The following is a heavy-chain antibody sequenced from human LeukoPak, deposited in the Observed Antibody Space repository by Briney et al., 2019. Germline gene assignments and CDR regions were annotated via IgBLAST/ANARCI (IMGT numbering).Heavy chain of an antibody. D-gene: IGHD3-22*01. CDR2: ITNSGNSK. CDR1: EFTFSSYS. V-gene: IGHV3-48*01. J-gene: IGHJ4*02. Sequence: GGSLRLSCAASEFTFSSYSMNWVRQAPGKGLEWVSYITNSGNSKSYADSVKGRFTISGDNTKNSLYLQMNGLRAEDTAVYYCARTRSSGXLTFDYWXQGILVTVSS. CDR3: ARTRSSGXLTFDY.